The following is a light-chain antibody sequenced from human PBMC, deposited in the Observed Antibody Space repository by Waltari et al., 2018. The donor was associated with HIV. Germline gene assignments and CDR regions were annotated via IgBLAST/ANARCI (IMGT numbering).Light chain of an antibody. CDR3: CAYAGSTTYVI. CDR1: SLDVGGHHL. J-gene: IGLJ2*01. CDR2: EVS. V-gene: IGLV2-23*02. Sequence: QSALTQPASVSGSPGQPITLSCHGTSLDVGGHHLVSWYQQHPGKAPKLMIYEVSKRPSGVSNRFSGSKSGNTASLTIAGLQAEDEADYYGCAYAGSTTYVIFGGGTKLTVL.